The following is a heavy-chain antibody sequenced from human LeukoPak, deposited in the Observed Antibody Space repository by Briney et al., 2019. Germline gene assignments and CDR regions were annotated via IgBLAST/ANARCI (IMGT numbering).Heavy chain of an antibody. V-gene: IGHV3-30*03. CDR3: ASPLLGYCSSTSCFNYYYYGMDV. CDR2: ISYDGSNK. CDR1: GFTFSRHW. D-gene: IGHD2-2*01. Sequence: PGGSLRLSCAASGFTFSRHWMSWVRQAPGKGLEWVAVISYDGSNKYYADSVKGRFTISRDNSKNTLYLQMNSLRAEDTAVYYCASPLLGYCSSTSCFNYYYYGMDVWGQGTTVTVSS. J-gene: IGHJ6*02.